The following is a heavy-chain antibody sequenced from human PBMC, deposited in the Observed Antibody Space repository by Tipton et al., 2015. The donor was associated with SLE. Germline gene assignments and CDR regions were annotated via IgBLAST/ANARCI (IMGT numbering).Heavy chain of an antibody. J-gene: IGHJ6*03. CDR1: GYSIRTGYY. D-gene: IGHD1-26*01. Sequence: TLSLTCTVSGYSIRTGYYWGWIRQPPGKGLEWIGTIYHSGTTYYNPSLQSRVTISVDTSKNQFSLKLSSVTAADTAVYYCARGPIEGYYYYYMDVWGKGTTVTVSS. CDR3: ARGPIEGYYYYYMDV. CDR2: IYHSGTT. V-gene: IGHV4-38-2*02.